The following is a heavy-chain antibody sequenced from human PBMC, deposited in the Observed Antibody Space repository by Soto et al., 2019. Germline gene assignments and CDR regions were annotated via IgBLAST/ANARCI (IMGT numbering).Heavy chain of an antibody. D-gene: IGHD3-10*01. CDR2: IYYSGST. J-gene: IGHJ3*02. V-gene: IGHV4-31*03. CDR1: GGSISSGGYY. Sequence: SETLSLTCTVSGGSISSGGYYWGWIRQHPGKGLEWIGYIYYSGSTYYNPSLKSRVTISVDTSKNQFSLKLSSVTAADTAVYYCARSVRGVINLNAFDIWGQGTMVTVSS. CDR3: ARSVRGVINLNAFDI.